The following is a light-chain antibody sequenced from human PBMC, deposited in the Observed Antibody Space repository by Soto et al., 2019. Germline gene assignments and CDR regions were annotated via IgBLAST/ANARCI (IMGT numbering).Light chain of an antibody. CDR2: GAS. CDR3: QQYGSPIT. V-gene: IGKV3-15*01. J-gene: IGKJ5*01. CDR1: QSVSGN. Sequence: EIVMTQSPATLSVSPGERATLSCRASQSVSGNLAWYQQKPGQAPRLLIYGASTRATGIPARFSGSGSGTDFTLTISRLEPEDFAVYYCQQYGSPITFGQGTRLEIK.